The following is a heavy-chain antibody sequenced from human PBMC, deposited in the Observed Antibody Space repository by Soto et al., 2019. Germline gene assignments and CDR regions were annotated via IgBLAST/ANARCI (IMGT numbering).Heavy chain of an antibody. CDR2: IYYSGST. CDR3: ARSLYGDTTDY. D-gene: IGHD4-17*01. V-gene: IGHV4-59*01. CDR1: GGSISSYY. J-gene: IGHJ4*02. Sequence: PSETLSLTCTVSGGSISSYYWSWIRQPPGKGLEWIGYIYYSGSTNYNPSLKSRVTISVDTSKNQFSLKLSSVTAADTAVYYCARSLYGDTTDYWGQGTLVTVSS.